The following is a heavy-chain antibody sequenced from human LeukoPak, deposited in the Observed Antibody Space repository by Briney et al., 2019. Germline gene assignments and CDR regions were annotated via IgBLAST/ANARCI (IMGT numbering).Heavy chain of an antibody. V-gene: IGHV3-48*04. CDR1: VFTFSGSA. J-gene: IGHJ6*03. Sequence: GGSLRLSCAASVFTFSGSAMHWVRQASGKGLEWVSYIGTGGSTIYYADSVKGRFTISRDNAKNSLYLQMNSLRAEDTAVYYCARTEGWLQLYYYYYMDVWGKGTTVTISS. D-gene: IGHD5-24*01. CDR2: IGTGGSTI. CDR3: ARTEGWLQLYYYYYMDV.